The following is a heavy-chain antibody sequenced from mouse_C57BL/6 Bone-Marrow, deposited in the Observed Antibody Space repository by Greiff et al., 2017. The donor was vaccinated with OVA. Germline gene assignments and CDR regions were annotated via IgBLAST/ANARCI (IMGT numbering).Heavy chain of an antibody. V-gene: IGHV1-62-2*01. J-gene: IGHJ2*01. D-gene: IGHD1-1*01. Sequence: VKLQESGAELVKPGASVKLSCKASGYTFTEYTIHWVKQRSGQGLEWIGWFYPGSGSIKYNEKFKDKATLTADKSSSTVYMELSRLTSEDSAVYFYARHEDTDYYGSSQYYFDYWGQGTTLTVSS. CDR1: GYTFTEYT. CDR2: FYPGSGSI. CDR3: ARHEDTDYYGSSQYYFDY.